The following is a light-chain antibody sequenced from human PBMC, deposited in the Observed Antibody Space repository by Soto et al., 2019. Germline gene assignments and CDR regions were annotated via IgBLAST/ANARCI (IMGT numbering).Light chain of an antibody. CDR3: QSYESSLSSLV. V-gene: IGLV1-40*01. Sequence: QSVLTQPPSVSGAPGQRVTISCTGSSSSIGAGYDVHWYQLLPGTAPKLLIYGNNNRPSGIPDRFSGSKSGTSVSLAITGLQTEDEADYYCQSYESSLSSLVFGGGTKLTVL. J-gene: IGLJ2*01. CDR1: SSSIGAGYD. CDR2: GNN.